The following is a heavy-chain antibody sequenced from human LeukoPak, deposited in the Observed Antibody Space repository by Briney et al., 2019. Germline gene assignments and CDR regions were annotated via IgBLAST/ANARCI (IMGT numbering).Heavy chain of an antibody. J-gene: IGHJ6*03. CDR2: ISAYNGNT. V-gene: IGHV1-18*01. CDR3: ASGSSGQYYYYYMDV. D-gene: IGHD3-22*01. CDR1: GYTFTSYG. Sequence: ASVKVSCKASGYTFTSYGISWVRQAPGQGLEWMGWISAYNGNTNYAQKLQGRVTMTTDTSTSTVYMELSSPRSEDTAVYYCASGSSGQYYYYYMDVWGKGTTVTVSS.